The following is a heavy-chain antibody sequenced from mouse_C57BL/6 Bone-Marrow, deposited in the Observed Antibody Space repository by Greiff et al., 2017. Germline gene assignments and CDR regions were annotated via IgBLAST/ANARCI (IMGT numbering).Heavy chain of an antibody. CDR3: ARNEDYGSSYYFDY. CDR1: GFSLTSYG. CDR2: IWSGGST. V-gene: IGHV2-2*01. D-gene: IGHD1-1*01. J-gene: IGHJ2*01. Sequence: VQLKESGPGLVQPSQSLSITCTVSGFSLTSYGVHWVRQSPGKGLEWLGVIWSGGSTDYNAAFISRLSISKDNSTSQVFFKMNSLQADDTAIYYCARNEDYGSSYYFDYWGQGTTRTVSS.